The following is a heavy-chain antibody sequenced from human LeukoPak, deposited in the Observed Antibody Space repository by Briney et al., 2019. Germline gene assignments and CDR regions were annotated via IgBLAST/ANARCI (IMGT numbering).Heavy chain of an antibody. CDR1: GITFSSYG. V-gene: IGHV3-30*03. CDR2: ISFDGSNK. D-gene: IGHD1-1*01. CDR3: ARRETGTTPGDY. Sequence: GGPLRLSCAASGITFSSYGMHWVRQAPGKGLEWVAVISFDGSNKYYADSVKGRFTISRGNSKNTLYLQMSSLRAENTAVYYCARRETGTTPGDYWGQGTLVTVSS. J-gene: IGHJ4*02.